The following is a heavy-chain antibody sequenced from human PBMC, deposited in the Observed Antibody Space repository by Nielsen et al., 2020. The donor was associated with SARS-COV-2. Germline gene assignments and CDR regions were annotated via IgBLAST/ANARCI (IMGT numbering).Heavy chain of an antibody. Sequence: GESLKISCAASGFTFSIYWIHWVRQAPGKGLAWVSRIKNDGSGTVYADSVEGRFTISRDNAKNTLYLQMNSLRAEDTALYYCAGSGSYGYYFDYWGQGTLVTVSS. V-gene: IGHV3-74*01. CDR3: AGSGSYGYYFDY. CDR1: GFTFSIYW. D-gene: IGHD3-10*01. J-gene: IGHJ4*02. CDR2: IKNDGSGT.